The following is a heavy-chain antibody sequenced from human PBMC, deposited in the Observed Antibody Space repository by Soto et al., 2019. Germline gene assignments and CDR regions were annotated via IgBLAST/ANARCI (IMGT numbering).Heavy chain of an antibody. CDR1: GFTFSSYG. D-gene: IGHD3-22*01. CDR3: ARDGDSSGYYSPIYYYYYGMDV. J-gene: IGHJ6*02. V-gene: IGHV3-33*01. CDR2: IWYDGSNK. Sequence: PGGSLRLSCAASGFTFSSYGMHWVRQAPGKGLEWVAVIWYDGSNKYYADSVKGRFTISRDNSKNTLYLQMNSLRAEDTAVYYCARDGDSSGYYSPIYYYYYGMDVWGQGTTVTVSS.